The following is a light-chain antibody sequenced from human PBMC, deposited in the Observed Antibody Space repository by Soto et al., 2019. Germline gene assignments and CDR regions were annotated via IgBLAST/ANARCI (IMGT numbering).Light chain of an antibody. V-gene: IGKV3-20*01. CDR3: QQYGSTPRT. J-gene: IGKJ1*01. Sequence: EIVLTQSPYTLSLSPGERATLSCRASQSVSSSYLAWYQQKPGQAPRLLMYGASTRATGIPDRFSGSGSETDFTLTISRLEPEDFAVYYCQQYGSTPRTFGQGTKVDIK. CDR2: GAS. CDR1: QSVSSSY.